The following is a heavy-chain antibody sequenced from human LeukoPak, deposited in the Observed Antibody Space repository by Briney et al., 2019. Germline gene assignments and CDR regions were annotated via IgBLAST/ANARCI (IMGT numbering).Heavy chain of an antibody. J-gene: IGHJ4*02. V-gene: IGHV1-46*01. D-gene: IGHD6-19*01. Sequence: ASVKVSCKASGGTFSSYAISWVRQAPGQGLEWMGIINPSGGSTSYAQKFQGRVTMTRDTSTSTVYMELSSLRSEDTAVYYCARGGSSGWHANFDYWGQGTLVTVSS. CDR2: INPSGGST. CDR1: GGTFSSYA. CDR3: ARGGSSGWHANFDY.